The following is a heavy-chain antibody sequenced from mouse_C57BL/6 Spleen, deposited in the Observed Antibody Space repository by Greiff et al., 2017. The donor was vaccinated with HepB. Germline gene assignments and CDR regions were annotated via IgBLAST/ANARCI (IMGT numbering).Heavy chain of an antibody. CDR2: ISSGSSTI. V-gene: IGHV5-17*01. J-gene: IGHJ2*01. CDR3: ARNDGYYGFDY. Sequence: EVKVVESGGGLVKPGGSLKLSCAASGFTFSDYGMHWVRQAPEKGLEWVAYISSGSSTIYYADTVKGRFTISRDNAKNTLFLQMTSLRSKDTAMYYCARNDGYYGFDYWGQGTTLTVSS. D-gene: IGHD2-3*01. CDR1: GFTFSDYG.